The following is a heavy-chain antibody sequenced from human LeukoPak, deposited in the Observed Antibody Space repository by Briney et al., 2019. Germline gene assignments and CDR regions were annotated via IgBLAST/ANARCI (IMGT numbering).Heavy chain of an antibody. CDR2: IYTSGST. V-gene: IGHV4-61*02. Sequence: SETLSLTCTVSGGSISSGSYYWSWIRQPAGKGLEWIGRIYTSGSTNYNPSLKSRVTISVDTSRNQFSLKLSSVTAADTAVYYCARHYGSGSYYPSYWGQGTLVTVSS. CDR3: ARHYGSGSYYPSY. CDR1: GGSISSGSYY. J-gene: IGHJ4*02. D-gene: IGHD1-26*01.